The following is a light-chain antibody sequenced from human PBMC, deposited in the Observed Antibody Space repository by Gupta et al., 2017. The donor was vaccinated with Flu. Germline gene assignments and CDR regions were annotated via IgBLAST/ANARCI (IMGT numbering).Light chain of an antibody. CDR2: EVS. Sequence: CRVTCRSVGSSNLLSWYQQYPGKAPKVMIHEVSQRPSGVSNRVSGSKSGNTASLTIPGLQADDEADYYCCSYAGSSRIFGGGTKLSVL. CDR3: CSYAGSSRI. V-gene: IGLV2-23*02. J-gene: IGLJ2*01. CDR1: CRSVGSSNL.